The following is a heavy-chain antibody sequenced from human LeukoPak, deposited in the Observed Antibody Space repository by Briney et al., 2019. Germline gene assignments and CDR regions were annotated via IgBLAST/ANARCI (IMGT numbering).Heavy chain of an antibody. CDR1: GYNFKSYD. CDR3: ARGLRDGLTGTDLLDV. V-gene: IGHV1-8*01. Sequence: ASVKVSCKASGYNFKSYDINWVRQASGQGLEWMGWMNPHGDYTGYAQKFQDRVTMTSDSSTTTAYMELRSLTSEDTALYYCARGLRDGLTGTDLLDVWGLGTMVIVTS. J-gene: IGHJ3*01. D-gene: IGHD5-24*01. CDR2: MNPHGDYT.